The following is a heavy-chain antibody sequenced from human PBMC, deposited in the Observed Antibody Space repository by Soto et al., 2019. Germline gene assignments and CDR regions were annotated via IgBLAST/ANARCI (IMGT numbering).Heavy chain of an antibody. J-gene: IGHJ5*02. CDR2: IGTAGDT. D-gene: IGHD3-3*01. CDR3: ARGSGIFGVVSWFDP. V-gene: IGHV3-13*01. Sequence: GGSLRLSCAASGFTFSSYDMHWVRQATGKGLEWVSAIGTAGDTYYPGSVKGRFTISRENAKNSLYLQMNSLRAGDTAVYYCARGSGIFGVVSWFDPWGQGTLVTVSS. CDR1: GFTFSSYD.